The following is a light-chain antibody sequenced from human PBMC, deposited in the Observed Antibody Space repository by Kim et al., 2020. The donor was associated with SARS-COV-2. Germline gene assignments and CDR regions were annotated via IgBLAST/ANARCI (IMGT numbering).Light chain of an antibody. Sequence: SSELTQDPAVSVALGQTVRITCQGDSLRSYYASWYQQKPGQAPVLVIYGKNNRPSGIPDRFSGSSSGNTASLTITGAQAEDEADYYCNSRDSSGNYVFGTGTKGTVL. CDR1: SLRSYY. J-gene: IGLJ1*01. V-gene: IGLV3-19*01. CDR3: NSRDSSGNYV. CDR2: GKN.